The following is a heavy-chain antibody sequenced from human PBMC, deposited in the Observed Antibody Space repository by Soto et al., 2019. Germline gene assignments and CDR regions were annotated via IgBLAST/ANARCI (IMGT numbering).Heavy chain of an antibody. V-gene: IGHV1-3*01. D-gene: IGHD2-21*02. CDR2: INAGNGNT. CDR3: ARSIVVVTALDY. CDR1: GYTFTSYA. Sequence: GASVKVSCKASGYTFTSYAMHWVRQAPGQRLEWMGWINAGNGNTKYSQKFQGRVTITSYTSASTAYMELSSLRSEDTAVYYCARSIVVVTALDYWGQGTLVTVSS. J-gene: IGHJ4*02.